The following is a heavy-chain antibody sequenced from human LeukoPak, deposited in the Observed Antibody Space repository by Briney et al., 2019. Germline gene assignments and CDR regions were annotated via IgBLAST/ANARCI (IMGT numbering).Heavy chain of an antibody. CDR1: GFTFSSYW. Sequence: PGGSLRLSCAASGFTFSSYWMSWVRQAPWKGLEWVANIKQDGSEKYYVDSVKGRFTISRDNAKNSLYLQMNSLRAEDTAVYYCASRYCSSTSCQASWGQGTMVTVSS. J-gene: IGHJ3*01. CDR2: IKQDGSEK. CDR3: ASRYCSSTSCQAS. V-gene: IGHV3-7*01. D-gene: IGHD2-2*01.